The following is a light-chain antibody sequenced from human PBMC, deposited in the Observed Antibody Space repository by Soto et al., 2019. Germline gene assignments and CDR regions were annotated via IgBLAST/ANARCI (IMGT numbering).Light chain of an antibody. V-gene: IGKV1-8*01. Sequence: AIRMTQSPSSFSASTGDRVTITCRASQGIGSYLAWFQQKPGQAPKLLIYAASTLQSGVPARFSGSGSGTDFSLTISSLEPEDVAVYYCQQRSQWPPMTFGQGTRLEIK. CDR3: QQRSQWPPMT. J-gene: IGKJ5*01. CDR2: AAS. CDR1: QGIGSY.